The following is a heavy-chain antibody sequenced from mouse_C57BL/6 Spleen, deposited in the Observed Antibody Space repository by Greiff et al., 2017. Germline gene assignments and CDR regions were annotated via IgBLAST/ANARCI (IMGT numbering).Heavy chain of an antibody. CDR2: IYPGDGDT. J-gene: IGHJ3*01. CDR1: GYAFSSSW. V-gene: IGHV1-82*01. D-gene: IGHD3-2*02. Sequence: QVQLQQSGPELVKPGASVKISCKASGYAFSSSWMNWVKQRPGKGLEWIGRIYPGDGDTNYNGKFKGKATLTADKSSSTAYMQLSSLTSEDSAVYFCAREETAQAFAYWCQGTLVTVSA. CDR3: AREETAQAFAY.